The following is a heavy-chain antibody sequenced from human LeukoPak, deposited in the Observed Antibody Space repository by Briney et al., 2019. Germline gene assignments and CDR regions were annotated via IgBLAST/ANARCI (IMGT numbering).Heavy chain of an antibody. V-gene: IGHV4-34*01. D-gene: IGHD3-22*01. CDR2: INPSGST. CDR1: GGSFSGYC. J-gene: IGHJ6*03. Sequence: NPSETLSLTCAAYGGSFSGYCWTWIRQSPGKGLEWIGEINPSGSTNYSPSLKNQLTISRDTSKNQFSLRLSSVTAADTAVYYCARGRQEISMIVVVMTGVSYYLDVWGKGTTVTVS. CDR3: ARGRQEISMIVVVMTGVSYYLDV.